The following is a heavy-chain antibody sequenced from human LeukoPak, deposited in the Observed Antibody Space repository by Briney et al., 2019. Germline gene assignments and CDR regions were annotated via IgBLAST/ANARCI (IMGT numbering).Heavy chain of an antibody. J-gene: IGHJ3*02. Sequence: GASVKVSCKASGYTFTGYYIHWVRQAPGQGLEWMGWIYPYSGDTNYAQNLQGRVTMTRDTSISTAYMELSSLKSDDTAVYYCARDRNSGSSLDIWGRGTMLTVSS. D-gene: IGHD6-6*01. CDR2: IYPYSGDT. V-gene: IGHV1-2*02. CDR1: GYTFTGYY. CDR3: ARDRNSGSSLDI.